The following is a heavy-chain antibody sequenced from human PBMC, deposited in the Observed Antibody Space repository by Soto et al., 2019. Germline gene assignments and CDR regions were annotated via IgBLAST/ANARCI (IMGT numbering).Heavy chain of an antibody. CDR2: IYYSGST. Sequence: PXETLSLTCTVSGGSMSSYYWSWIRQPPGKGLEWIGYIYYSGSTNYNPSLKSRVTISVDTSKNQFSLKLSSVTAADTAVYYCARCDSSGYYYNLNWFDHWGQGTLVTVSS. CDR3: ARCDSSGYYYNLNWFDH. CDR1: GGSMSSYY. J-gene: IGHJ5*02. D-gene: IGHD3-22*01. V-gene: IGHV4-59*01.